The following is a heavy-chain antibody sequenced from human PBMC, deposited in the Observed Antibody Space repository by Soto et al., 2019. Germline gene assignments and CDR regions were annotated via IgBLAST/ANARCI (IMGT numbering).Heavy chain of an antibody. V-gene: IGHV3-11*01. J-gene: IGHJ4*02. D-gene: IGHD3-10*01. CDR1: GFPFSDYY. CDR2: ISSGGSSI. Sequence: GGSLRLSCAASGFPFSDYYMTWIRQAPGKGLEWVSYISSGGSSIYYAGSVKGRFTISRDNAKNSLYLQMNSLRAEVTAMYYCASLAIGTIIRGAPDFWGQGTMVTVSS. CDR3: ASLAIGTIIRGAPDF.